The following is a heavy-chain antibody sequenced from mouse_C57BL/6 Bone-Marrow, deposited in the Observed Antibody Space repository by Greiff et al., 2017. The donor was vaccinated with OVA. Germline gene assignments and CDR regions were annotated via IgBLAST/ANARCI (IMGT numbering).Heavy chain of an antibody. CDR3: ARCYDYAGDWYFDV. V-gene: IGHV3-8*01. CDR1: GYSITSDY. Sequence: DVMLVESGPGLAKPSQTLSLTCSVTGYSITSDYWNWIRKFPGNKLEYMGYISYSGSTYYNPSLKSRISITRDTSKNQYYLQLNSVTTEDTATYYCARCYDYAGDWYFDVWGTGTTVTVSS. CDR2: ISYSGST. D-gene: IGHD2-4*01. J-gene: IGHJ1*03.